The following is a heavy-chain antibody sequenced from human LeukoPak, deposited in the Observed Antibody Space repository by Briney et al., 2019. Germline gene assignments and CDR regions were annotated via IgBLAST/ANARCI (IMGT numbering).Heavy chain of an antibody. Sequence: SETLSLTCTVSGGSISSYWWSWIRQPAGKGLEWIGRIYADGDTNYNPSLKSRITMSLDTPENQFSLRLTSVTAADTAVYFCARGPGGCGGTCAFDSWGQGTLVTVSS. CDR1: GGSISSYW. CDR3: ARGPGGCGGTCAFDS. J-gene: IGHJ4*02. D-gene: IGHD2-15*01. V-gene: IGHV4-4*07. CDR2: IYADGDT.